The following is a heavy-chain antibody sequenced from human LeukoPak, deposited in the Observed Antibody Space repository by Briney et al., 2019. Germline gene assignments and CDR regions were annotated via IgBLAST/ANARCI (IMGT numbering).Heavy chain of an antibody. CDR1: GFTFSSYG. CDR3: ARAKVLRYFDWLSPPDY. CDR2: IWYDGSNK. V-gene: IGHV3-33*01. Sequence: PGRSLRLSCAASGFTFSSYGMHWVRQAPGKGLECVAVIWYDGSNKYYADSVKGRFTISRDNSKNTLYLQMNSLRAEDTAVYYCARAKVLRYFDWLSPPDYWGQGTLVTVSS. D-gene: IGHD3-9*01. J-gene: IGHJ4*02.